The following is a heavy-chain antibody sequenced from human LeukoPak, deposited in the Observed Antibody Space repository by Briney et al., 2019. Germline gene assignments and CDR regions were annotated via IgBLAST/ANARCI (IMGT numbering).Heavy chain of an antibody. J-gene: IGHJ4*02. CDR2: IKQDGSEK. V-gene: IGHV3-7*01. Sequence: GGSLRLSCAASGFTFSSCWMSWVRQAPGKGLEWVANIKQDGSEKYYVDSVKGRFTISRDNAKNSLYLQMNSLRAEDTAVYYCARPGVQYQLRRYPNYFDYWGQGTLVTVSS. D-gene: IGHD2-2*01. CDR1: GFTFSSCW. CDR3: ARPGVQYQLRRYPNYFDY.